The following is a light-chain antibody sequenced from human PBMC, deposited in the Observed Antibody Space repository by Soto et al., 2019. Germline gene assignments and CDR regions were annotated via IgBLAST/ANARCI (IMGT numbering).Light chain of an antibody. CDR1: QSVSSSY. CDR2: GAS. J-gene: IGKJ2*01. Sequence: EIVLTQSPGTLSLYPGERATLSCRASQSVSSSYLAWYQQKPGQAPRLLIYGASYRATGIPDRFSGRGSGTDFTLTISRLDPEDFAVYYCQQYDDSLSSFTFGQGTNLEIK. CDR3: QQYDDSLSSFT. V-gene: IGKV3-20*01.